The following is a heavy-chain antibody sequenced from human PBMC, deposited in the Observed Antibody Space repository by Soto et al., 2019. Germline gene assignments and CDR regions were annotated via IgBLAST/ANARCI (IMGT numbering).Heavy chain of an antibody. CDR3: AHRVLRTVFGLVTTTAIYFDF. V-gene: IGHV2-5*02. J-gene: IGHJ4*02. Sequence: QITLNESGPTQVKPRQTLTLTCTFSGFSLTTSGVGVGWIRQSPGKAPEWLALLYWDDDKRYSPSLKSRLTITKDTPKNQVVLTMADLDPADTATYYCAHRVLRTVFGLVTTTAIYFDFWRQGTPVAVSS. CDR1: GFSLTTSGVG. D-gene: IGHD3-3*01. CDR2: LYWDDDK.